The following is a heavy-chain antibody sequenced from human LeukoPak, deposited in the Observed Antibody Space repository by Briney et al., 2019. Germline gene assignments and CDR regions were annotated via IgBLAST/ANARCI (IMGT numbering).Heavy chain of an antibody. CDR1: GFTFGDYS. D-gene: IGHD6-19*01. V-gene: IGHV3-49*04. CDR2: IRSKTYDGTT. Sequence: GGSLRLSCTASGFTFGDYSMNWVRQPPGKGLEWVGFIRSKTYDGTTEYAASVKGRFTISRDNSKNTLYLQMGSLRAEDMAVYYCARDFRSVIAVAGIYYYYYYMDVWGKGTTVTISS. CDR3: ARDFRSVIAVAGIYYYYYYMDV. J-gene: IGHJ6*03.